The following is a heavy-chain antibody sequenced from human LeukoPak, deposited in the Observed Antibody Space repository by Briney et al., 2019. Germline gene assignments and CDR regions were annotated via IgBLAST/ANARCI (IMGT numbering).Heavy chain of an antibody. CDR3: ARDSDSSGYSMS. CDR2: IYSGGST. Sequence: PGGTLRLSCAASGFTVSSNYMSWVRQAPGKGLEWVSVIYSGGSTYYADSVKGRFTISRDNSKNTLYLQMNSLRAEDTAVYYCARDSDSSGYSMSWGQGTLVTVSS. J-gene: IGHJ5*02. V-gene: IGHV3-53*01. D-gene: IGHD3-22*01. CDR1: GFTVSSNY.